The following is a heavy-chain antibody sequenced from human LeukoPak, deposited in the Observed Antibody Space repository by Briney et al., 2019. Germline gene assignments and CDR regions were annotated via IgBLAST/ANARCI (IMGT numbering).Heavy chain of an antibody. J-gene: IGHJ4*02. CDR1: GYTFTSYG. CDR2: ISAYNGNT. Sequence: ASVKVSCKASGYTFTSYGISWVRQAPGQGLEWMGWISAYNGNTNYAQKLQGRVTMTTDTSTSTAYMELRSLRSDDTAVYYCARETSSVHSNAGPPFDYWGQGTLVTVSS. D-gene: IGHD2-15*01. CDR3: ARETSSVHSNAGPPFDY. V-gene: IGHV1-18*01.